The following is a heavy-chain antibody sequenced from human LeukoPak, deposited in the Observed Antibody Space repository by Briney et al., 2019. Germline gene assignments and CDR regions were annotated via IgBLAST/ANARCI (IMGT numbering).Heavy chain of an antibody. CDR1: GGTFSSYA. Sequence: ASVKVSCKASGGTFSSYAISWVRQAPGQGLEWMGGIIPIFGTANYAQKFQGRVTITADESTSTAYMELSSLRSEDTAVYYCARRRGITGTRGYYYYGMDVWGQGTTVTASS. D-gene: IGHD1-7*01. V-gene: IGHV1-69*13. CDR2: IIPIFGTA. J-gene: IGHJ6*02. CDR3: ARRRGITGTRGYYYYGMDV.